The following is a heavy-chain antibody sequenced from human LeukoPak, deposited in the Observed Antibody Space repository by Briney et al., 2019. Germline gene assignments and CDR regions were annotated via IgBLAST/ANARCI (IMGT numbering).Heavy chain of an antibody. V-gene: IGHV3-48*02. Sequence: GGSLRLSCAASGFTFSVYSIDWVRKAPGKGLEWVSHISSGSSAIHYADSVKGRFTISRDNAKYSVFLQMDSLRDEDTAVYYCARASGYPNYYFDSWGQGNLVTVSS. CDR2: ISSGSSAI. J-gene: IGHJ4*02. CDR3: ARASGYPNYYFDS. D-gene: IGHD3-22*01. CDR1: GFTFSVYS.